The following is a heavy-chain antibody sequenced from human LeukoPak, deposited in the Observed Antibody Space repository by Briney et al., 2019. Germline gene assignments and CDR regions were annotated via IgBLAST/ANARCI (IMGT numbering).Heavy chain of an antibody. CDR1: GYTFTDYY. V-gene: IGHV1-2*02. Sequence: GASVKVSCKAAGYTFTDYYIHWVRQAHGQGLEWVGWINPTSGGTTYAQRFQGRVTVTRDTSISTAYMELTRLRSDDTAVYYCARDRIRLWLPNHFDYWGQGTVVTVSS. CDR2: INPTSGGT. J-gene: IGHJ4*02. D-gene: IGHD5-18*01. CDR3: ARDRIRLWLPNHFDY.